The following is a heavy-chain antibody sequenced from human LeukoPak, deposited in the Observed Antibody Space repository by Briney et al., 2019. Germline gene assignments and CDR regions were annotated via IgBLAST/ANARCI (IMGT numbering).Heavy chain of an antibody. J-gene: IGHJ4*02. V-gene: IGHV3-53*01. Sequence: SGGSLRLSCAASGFTVSSNYMSWVRQAPGKGLEWVSVIYSGGSTYYADSVKGRFTISRDNAKNSLYLQMNSLRAEDTAVYYCAGGITAADPFDYWGQGTLVTVSS. CDR2: IYSGGST. CDR1: GFTVSSNY. CDR3: AGGITAADPFDY. D-gene: IGHD6-13*01.